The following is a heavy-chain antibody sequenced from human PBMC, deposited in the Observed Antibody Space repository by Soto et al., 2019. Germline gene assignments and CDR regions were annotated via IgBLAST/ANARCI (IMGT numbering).Heavy chain of an antibody. CDR3: ARDWEGSGWPADF. CDR2: IKPDGSER. V-gene: IGHV3-7*01. CDR1: GFSLSRYW. J-gene: IGHJ4*02. D-gene: IGHD6-19*01. Sequence: EVQLLESGGGLVQPGGSLRLSCAASGFSLSRYWMSWVRQAPGKGLEWVAIIKPDGSERDYVDSVKGRFTSSRDNGKNSLFLQMDSLKVEDTAVYYCARDWEGSGWPADFLGQGTLVTLS.